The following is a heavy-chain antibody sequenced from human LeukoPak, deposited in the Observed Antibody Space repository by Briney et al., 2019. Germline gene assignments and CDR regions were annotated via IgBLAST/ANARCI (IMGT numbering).Heavy chain of an antibody. V-gene: IGHV3-21*01. CDR1: GFTSSSYS. J-gene: IGHJ5*02. D-gene: IGHD5-18*01. Sequence: GGSLRLSCAASGFTSSSYSMNWVRQAPGKGLEWVSSISSSSSYIYYADSVKGRFTISRDNAKNSLYLQMNSLRAEDTAVYYCARGGYSYGSNWFDPWGQGTLVTVSS. CDR3: ARGGYSYGSNWFDP. CDR2: ISSSSSYI.